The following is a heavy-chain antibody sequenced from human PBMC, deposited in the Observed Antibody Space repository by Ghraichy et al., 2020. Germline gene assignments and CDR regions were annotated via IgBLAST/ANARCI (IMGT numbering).Heavy chain of an antibody. V-gene: IGHV3-48*02. J-gene: IGHJ4*02. Sequence: SCAASGFTFSSYSMNWVRQAPGKGLEWVSYISSSSSTIYYADSVKGRFTISRDNAKNSLYLQMNSLRDEDTAVYYCARESRCSGGSCYSDRDYYFDYWGQGTLVTVSS. CDR2: ISSSSSTI. D-gene: IGHD2-15*01. CDR3: ARESRCSGGSCYSDRDYYFDY. CDR1: GFTFSSYS.